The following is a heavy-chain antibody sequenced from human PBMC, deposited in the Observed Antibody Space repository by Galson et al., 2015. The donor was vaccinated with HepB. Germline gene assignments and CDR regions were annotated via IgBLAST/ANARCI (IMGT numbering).Heavy chain of an antibody. V-gene: IGHV3-7*01. D-gene: IGHD5-18*01. CDR3: ARAITSPWIQLWLAFDAFDI. Sequence: SLRLSCAASGFTFSSYWMSWVRQAPGKGLEWVANIKQDGSEKYYVDSVKGRFTISRYNAKNSLYLQMNSLRAEDTAVYYCARAITSPWIQLWLAFDAFDIWGQGTMVTVSS. CDR1: GFTFSSYW. CDR2: IKQDGSEK. J-gene: IGHJ3*02.